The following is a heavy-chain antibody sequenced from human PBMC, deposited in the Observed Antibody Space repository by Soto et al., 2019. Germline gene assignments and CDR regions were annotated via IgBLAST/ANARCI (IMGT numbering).Heavy chain of an antibody. J-gene: IGHJ6*02. Sequence: SETLSLTCTVSGGSISSGDYYWSWIRQPPGKGLEWIGYIYYSGSTYYNPSLKSRVTISVDTSKNQFSLKLSSVTAADTAVYYCAREGTKHYYYGMDCWGQGTTVTVSS. D-gene: IGHD2-8*01. CDR2: IYYSGST. CDR1: GGSISSGDYY. V-gene: IGHV4-30-4*01. CDR3: AREGTKHYYYGMDC.